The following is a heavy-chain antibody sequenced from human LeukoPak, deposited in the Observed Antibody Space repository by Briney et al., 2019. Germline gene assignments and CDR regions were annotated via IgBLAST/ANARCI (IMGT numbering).Heavy chain of an antibody. CDR3: ARVPTVTFFDY. CDR1: SDSISSSSYY. V-gene: IGHV4-39*07. J-gene: IGHJ4*02. CDR2: IYYSGST. Sequence: NASETLSLTCTVSSDSISSSSYYWGWIRQPPGKGLEWIGTIYYSGSTYYNPSLKSRVTISVDTSMNQFSLKLSTVTAADTAVYYCARVPTVTFFDYWGQGTLVTVSS. D-gene: IGHD4-17*01.